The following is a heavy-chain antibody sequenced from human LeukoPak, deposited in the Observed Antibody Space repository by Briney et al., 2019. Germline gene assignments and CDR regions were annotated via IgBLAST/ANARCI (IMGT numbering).Heavy chain of an antibody. Sequence: GGSLRLSCAASGFTFSSYEMNWVRQAPGKGLEWVSYISSSGSTIYYAGSVKGRFTISRDNAKNSLYLQMNSLRAEDTAVYYCARDQAYYYDSTGYHPDAFDLWGQGTMVTVSS. D-gene: IGHD3-22*01. V-gene: IGHV3-48*03. CDR3: ARDQAYYYDSTGYHPDAFDL. J-gene: IGHJ3*01. CDR1: GFTFSSYE. CDR2: ISSSGSTI.